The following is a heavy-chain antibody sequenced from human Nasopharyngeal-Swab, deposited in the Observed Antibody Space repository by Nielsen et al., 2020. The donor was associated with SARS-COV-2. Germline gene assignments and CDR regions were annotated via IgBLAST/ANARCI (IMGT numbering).Heavy chain of an antibody. V-gene: IGHV4-61*02. D-gene: IGHD4-17*01. CDR3: ARGDGDYYEDYFDY. Sequence: SETLSLTCTVSGGSISSSSYYWGWIRQPAGKGLEWIGRIYTSGSTNYNPSLKSRVTISVDTSKNQFSLKLSSVTAADTAVYYCARGDGDYYEDYFDYWGQGTLVTVSS. CDR1: GGSISSSSYY. J-gene: IGHJ4*02. CDR2: IYTSGST.